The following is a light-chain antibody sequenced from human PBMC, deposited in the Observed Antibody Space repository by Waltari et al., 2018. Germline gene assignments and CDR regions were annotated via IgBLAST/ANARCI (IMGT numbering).Light chain of an antibody. J-gene: IGKJ5*01. Sequence: TCRASEGISSNLALYQQKPGKAPKLLISAASTLQRGVPLRFRGSGSGTDFTLTISSLQPEDFATYYCQQLNSYPITFGQGTRLEIK. CDR1: EGISSN. CDR3: QQLNSYPIT. V-gene: IGKV1-9*01. CDR2: AAS.